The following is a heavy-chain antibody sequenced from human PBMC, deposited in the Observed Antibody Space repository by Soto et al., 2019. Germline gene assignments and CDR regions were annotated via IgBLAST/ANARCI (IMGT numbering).Heavy chain of an antibody. V-gene: IGHV3-64*01. CDR2: ISSNGGST. CDR3: ARCTDYYGSGSYSFDY. Sequence: EVQLVESGGGLVQPGGSLRLSCAASGFTFSRYAMYWVRQAPGKGLEHVSAISSNGGSTYYANSVKGRFTISRDNSKNTLYLQMGSLRAEDMAVYYCARCTDYYGSGSYSFDYWGQGTVVTVSS. D-gene: IGHD3-10*01. J-gene: IGHJ4*02. CDR1: GFTFSRYA.